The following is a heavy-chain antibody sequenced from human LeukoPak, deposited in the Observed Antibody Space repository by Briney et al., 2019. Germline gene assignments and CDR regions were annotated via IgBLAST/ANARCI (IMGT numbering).Heavy chain of an antibody. J-gene: IGHJ2*01. V-gene: IGHV4-59*12. CDR1: GGSISSYY. CDR2: IYYSGST. Sequence: SETLSLTCTVSGGSISSYYWSWIRQPPGKALEWIGYIYYSGSTNYNPSLKSRVTISVDTSKNQFSLQLNSVTPEDTAVYYCARDIFYLDVWGRGTRVTASS. CDR3: ARDIFYLDV.